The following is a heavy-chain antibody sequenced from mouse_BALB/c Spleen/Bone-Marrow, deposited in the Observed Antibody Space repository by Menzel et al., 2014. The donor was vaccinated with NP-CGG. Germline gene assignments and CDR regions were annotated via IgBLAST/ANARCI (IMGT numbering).Heavy chain of an antibody. CDR1: GYTFTSYW. J-gene: IGHJ3*01. D-gene: IGHD2-4*01. CDR3: ARDDYAY. V-gene: IGHV1-7*01. CDR2: IYPSTGYT. Sequence: QVQLQQSGAELAKPGASVKMSCKASGYTFTSYWMHWVKQRPGQGLEWIGYIYPSTGYTEYNQKFKDKVTLTADKSSSTAYKQLSSLTSEDSAVYYCARDDYAYWGQGTLVTVSA.